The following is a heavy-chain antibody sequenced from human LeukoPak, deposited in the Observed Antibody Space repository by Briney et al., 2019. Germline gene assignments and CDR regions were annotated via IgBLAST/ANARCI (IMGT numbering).Heavy chain of an antibody. CDR2: ISWNSGSI. D-gene: IGHD3-3*01. J-gene: IGHJ4*02. CDR3: AKDNRYYDFWSGYFDY. Sequence: GGSLRLSCAASGFTFDDYAMHWVRQAPGKGLEWVSGISWNSGSIGYADSVKGRFTISRDNAKNSLYRQMNSLRAEDTALYYCAKDNRYYDFWSGYFDYWGQGTLVTVSS. V-gene: IGHV3-9*01. CDR1: GFTFDDYA.